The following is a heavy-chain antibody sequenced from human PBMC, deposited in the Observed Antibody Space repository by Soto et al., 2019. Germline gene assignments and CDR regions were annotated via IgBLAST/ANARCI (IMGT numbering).Heavy chain of an antibody. D-gene: IGHD6-13*01. CDR1: GGSISSYY. J-gene: IGHJ4*02. V-gene: IGHV4-59*01. Sequence: ASETLSLTCTVSGGSISSYYWSWIRQPPGKGLEWIGYIYYSGSTNYNPSLKSRVTISVDTSKNQFSLRLSSVTAADTAVYYCARGGSSVNDYSSSWYYYWGQGTLVTVSS. CDR2: IYYSGST. CDR3: ARGGSSVNDYSSSWYYY.